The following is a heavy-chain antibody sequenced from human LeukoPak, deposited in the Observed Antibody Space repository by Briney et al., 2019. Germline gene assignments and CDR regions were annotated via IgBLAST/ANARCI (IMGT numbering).Heavy chain of an antibody. CDR2: ISSSSGTI. CDR3: ARDFLTVKFDY. V-gene: IGHV3-48*04. J-gene: IGHJ4*02. D-gene: IGHD4-17*01. Sequence: PGGSLRLSCAASGFTFSSYSMNWVRQAPGKGLEWVSYISSSSGTIYYADSVKGRFTISRDNAKNSLYLQMNSLRAEDTAVYYCARDFLTVKFDYWGQGTLVTVSS. CDR1: GFTFSSYS.